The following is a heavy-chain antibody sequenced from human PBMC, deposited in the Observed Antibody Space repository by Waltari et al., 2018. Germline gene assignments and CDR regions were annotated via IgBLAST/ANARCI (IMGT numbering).Heavy chain of an antibody. D-gene: IGHD3-22*01. Sequence: VQVVESWGGVVQPGRSLRTSWAASESPFSSNALYWVRQAPGKGLEWVAVISYNARNIYYVDSVKGRFTISRDNSKKMLYLQMNSLRAEDTAVYYCARDYCDRTNCHGMDAWGQGTTVTVSS. CDR3: ARDYCDRTNCHGMDA. CDR2: ISYNARNI. J-gene: IGHJ6*02. V-gene: IGHV3-30*04. CDR1: ESPFSSNA.